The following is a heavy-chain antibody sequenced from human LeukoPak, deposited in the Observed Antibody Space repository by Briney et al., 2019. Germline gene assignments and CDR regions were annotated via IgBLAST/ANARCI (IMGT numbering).Heavy chain of an antibody. D-gene: IGHD2-15*01. Sequence: GGSLRLSCVASGFTFSNNAMAWVRQAPGKGLEWVSAISGSGANAYYADSVKGRFTISRDNSKNTLYLQMNSLRAEDTAVYYCARDLYGYCSGGSCYANPGYWGQGTLVTVSS. V-gene: IGHV3-23*01. CDR3: ARDLYGYCSGGSCYANPGY. J-gene: IGHJ4*02. CDR2: ISGSGANA. CDR1: GFTFSNNA.